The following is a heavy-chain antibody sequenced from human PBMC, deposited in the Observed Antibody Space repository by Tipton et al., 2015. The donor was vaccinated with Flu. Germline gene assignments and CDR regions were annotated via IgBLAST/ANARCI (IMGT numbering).Heavy chain of an antibody. CDR2: IYYSGST. CDR1: GGSISGYY. CDR3: ARGQYNSSAKSFDY. Sequence: TLSLTCTVSGGSISGYYWTWIRQPPGKGLEWIGYIYYSGSTNYNPSLKSRVTISVDTSKNQFSLKLSSVTAADTAVYYCARGQYNSSAKSFDYWGQGTLVTVSS. J-gene: IGHJ4*02. V-gene: IGHV4-59*01. D-gene: IGHD6-6*01.